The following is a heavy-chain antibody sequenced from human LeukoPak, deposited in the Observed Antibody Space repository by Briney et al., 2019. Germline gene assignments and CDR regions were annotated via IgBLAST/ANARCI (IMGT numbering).Heavy chain of an antibody. CDR1: GFTVSSNY. V-gene: IGHV3-66*02. J-gene: IGHJ6*04. CDR2: IYSGGST. CDR3: ARTWRRVYGMDV. D-gene: IGHD2-8*01. Sequence: GGSLRRSCAASGFTVSSNYMSWVRQAPGKGLEWVSVIYSGGSTYYADSVKGRFTISRDNSKNTLYLQMNSLRAEDTAVYYCARTWRRVYGMDVWGKGTTVTVSS.